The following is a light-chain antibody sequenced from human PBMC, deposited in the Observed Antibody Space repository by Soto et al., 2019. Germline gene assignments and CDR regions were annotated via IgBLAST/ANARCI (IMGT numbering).Light chain of an antibody. CDR1: QDISNY. V-gene: IGKV1-33*01. CDR2: DAS. CDR3: QQYDNLPYT. J-gene: IGKJ2*01. Sequence: DLQMTQSPSSLSASVGDRVTITCQACQDISNYLNWYQQKPGKAPKLLIYDASNLETGVPSRFSGSGSGTDFTFTISSLQPEDIATYYCQQYDNLPYTFGQGTKLEIK.